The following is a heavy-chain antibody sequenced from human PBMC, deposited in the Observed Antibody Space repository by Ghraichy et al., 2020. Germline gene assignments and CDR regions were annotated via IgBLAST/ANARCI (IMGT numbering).Heavy chain of an antibody. CDR3: ARHKCNVNPPNS. CDR2: IFYNGSP. D-gene: IGHD4-23*01. J-gene: IGHJ4*02. CDR1: GDSISGSSHY. V-gene: IGHV4-39*01. Sequence: SETLSLTCTVSGDSISGSSHYWGWIRQPPGKGLEYIGSIFYNGSPFYNPSLKSRVSVSVDTSKNQFSLKLTSVTAADTAVYYCARHKCNVNPPNSWCQGTLVTVSS.